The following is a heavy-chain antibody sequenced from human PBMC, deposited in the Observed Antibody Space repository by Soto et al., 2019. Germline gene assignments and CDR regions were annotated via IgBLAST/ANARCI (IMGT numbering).Heavy chain of an antibody. J-gene: IGHJ3*02. CDR1: GFTFSSYG. Sequence: GGSLRLSCAASGFTFSSYGMHWVRQAPGKGLEWVAVIWYDGSNKYYADSVKGRFTISRDNSKNTLYLQMNSLRAEDTAVYYGARGEYQLHDAFDIWGQGTMVTVSS. D-gene: IGHD2-2*01. V-gene: IGHV3-33*01. CDR2: IWYDGSNK. CDR3: ARGEYQLHDAFDI.